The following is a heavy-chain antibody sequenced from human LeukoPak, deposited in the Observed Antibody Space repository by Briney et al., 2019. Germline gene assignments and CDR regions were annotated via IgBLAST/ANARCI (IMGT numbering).Heavy chain of an antibody. J-gene: IGHJ4*02. V-gene: IGHV1-69*13. Sequence: ASVKVSCKASGGTFSSYAISWVRQAPGQGLEWMGGIISIFGTANYAQKFQGRVTITADEPTSTAYMELSSLRSEDTAVYYCARAAKTYDFWSGLKPYPDYWGQGTLVTVSS. D-gene: IGHD3-3*01. CDR1: GGTFSSYA. CDR2: IISIFGTA. CDR3: ARAAKTYDFWSGLKPYPDY.